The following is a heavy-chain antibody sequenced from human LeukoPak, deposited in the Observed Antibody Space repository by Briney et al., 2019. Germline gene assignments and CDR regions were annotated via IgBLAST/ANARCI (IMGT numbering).Heavy chain of an antibody. J-gene: IGHJ5*02. CDR2: IYYSGTT. CDR3: ASDSGDWFDP. V-gene: IGHV4-31*03. CDR1: LSSTSRGGYC. Sequence: KPSETPSLTSTHPLSSTSRGGYCSSWIRQHPRNGLEWLTYIYYSGTTSYNPSLKSRVTISVDTSKNQFSLKLSSVTAADTAVYYCASDSGDWFDPWGQGTLVTVSS.